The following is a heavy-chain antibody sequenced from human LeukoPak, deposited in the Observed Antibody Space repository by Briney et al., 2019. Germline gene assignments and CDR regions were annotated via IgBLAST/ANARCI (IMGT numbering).Heavy chain of an antibody. J-gene: IGHJ3*02. CDR1: GGSFSGYY. D-gene: IGHD1-1*01. V-gene: IGHV4-34*01. CDR2: INHSGST. Sequence: SETLSLTCAVYGGSFSGYYWSWIRQPPGKWLEWIGEINHSGSTNYNPSLKSRVTISVDTSKNQFSLKLSSVTAADTAVYYCARGHWNDAFDIWGQGTMVTVSS. CDR3: ARGHWNDAFDI.